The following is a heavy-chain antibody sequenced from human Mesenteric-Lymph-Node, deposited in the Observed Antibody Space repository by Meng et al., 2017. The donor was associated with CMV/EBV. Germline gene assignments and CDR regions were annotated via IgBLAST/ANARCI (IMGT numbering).Heavy chain of an antibody. CDR3: ARDRDTDWYSPFDY. CDR1: GYTFIDYY. CDR2: INPKTGGR. Sequence: QVQLVQSGVEVKKPGASVRVSCKASGYTFIDYYINWVRQAPGQGLEWMGRINPKTGGRSYAQNFQGRVTMTRDTSINTAYMEVNRLNSDDTAMYYCARDRDTDWYSPFDYWGPGTLVTVSS. V-gene: IGHV1-2*06. J-gene: IGHJ4*02. D-gene: IGHD3-9*01.